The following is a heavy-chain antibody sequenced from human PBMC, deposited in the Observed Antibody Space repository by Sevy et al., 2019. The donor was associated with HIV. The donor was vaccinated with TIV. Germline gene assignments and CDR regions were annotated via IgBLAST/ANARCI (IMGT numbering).Heavy chain of an antibody. Sequence: GGSLRLSCAASGFTFSSYSMNWVRQAPGKGLEWVSSISSSSSYIYYADSVKGRFTISRDNAKNSLYLQMNSLRAEDTALYYCARDSHYYYDSSGYSPDAFDIWGQGTMVTVSS. CDR1: GFTFSSYS. D-gene: IGHD3-22*01. J-gene: IGHJ3*02. V-gene: IGHV3-21*01. CDR2: ISSSSSYI. CDR3: ARDSHYYYDSSGYSPDAFDI.